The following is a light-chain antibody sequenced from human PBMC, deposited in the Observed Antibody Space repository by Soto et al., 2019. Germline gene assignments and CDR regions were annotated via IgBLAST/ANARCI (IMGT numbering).Light chain of an antibody. CDR1: QSISSW. V-gene: IGKV1-5*03. Sequence: DIQMTQSPSTLSASVGDRVTITCRASQSISSWLAWYQQKPGKAPKLLIHKASTLESGVPSRFSGSGSGTELPLTISSLQPDDCATYYCQQYNSYSRTFGQGTK. J-gene: IGKJ1*01. CDR2: KAS. CDR3: QQYNSYSRT.